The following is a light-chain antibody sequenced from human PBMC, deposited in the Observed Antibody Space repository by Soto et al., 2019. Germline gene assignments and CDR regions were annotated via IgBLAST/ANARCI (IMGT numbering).Light chain of an antibody. V-gene: IGKV1D-12*01. CDR3: QQADSFPPT. CDR2: AAS. CDR1: QGISSW. J-gene: IGKJ1*01. Sequence: DIQMTQSPPSVSASVGDRVTITWRASQGISSWLAWYQQKPGKVPKLLIYAASSLQSGVPSRFSGSGSGTDCTLTISSLQPEYVATYYCQQADSFPPTFGQGTKVEIK.